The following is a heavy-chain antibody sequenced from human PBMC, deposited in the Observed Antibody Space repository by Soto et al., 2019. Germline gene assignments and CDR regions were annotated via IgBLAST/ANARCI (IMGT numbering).Heavy chain of an antibody. CDR1: GFTFSNYW. CDR2: IKQDGSEK. V-gene: IGHV3-7*01. Sequence: EVQLVESGGGLVQPGGSLRLSCAACGFTFSNYWMNWFRQAPGKGLEWVANIKQDGSEKYFVDSVKGRFTISRYNAKKSLYLQMTSLRAEDTAVYYCARNPGRTAAGYNYYYAMDVWGQGPTVTVSS. D-gene: IGHD2-2*01. CDR3: ARNPGRTAAGYNYYYAMDV. J-gene: IGHJ6*02.